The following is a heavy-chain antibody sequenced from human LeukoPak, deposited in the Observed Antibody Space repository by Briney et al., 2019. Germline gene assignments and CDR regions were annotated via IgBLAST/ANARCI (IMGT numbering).Heavy chain of an antibody. CDR3: AREGLNYDILTGKPAVYYFDY. J-gene: IGHJ4*02. CDR1: GYTFTSYG. V-gene: IGHV1-46*01. Sequence: GASVKVSCKASGYTFTSYGISWVRQAPGQGLEWMGIINPSGGSTSYAQKFQGRVTMTRDTSTSTVYMELSSLRSEDTAVYYCAREGLNYDILTGKPAVYYFDYWGQGTLVTVSS. CDR2: INPSGGST. D-gene: IGHD3-9*01.